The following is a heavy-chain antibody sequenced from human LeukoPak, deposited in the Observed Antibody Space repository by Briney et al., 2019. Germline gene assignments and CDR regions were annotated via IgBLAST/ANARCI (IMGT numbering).Heavy chain of an antibody. CDR3: VRHIGGTTSDY. V-gene: IGHV4-59*08. Sequence: SETLSLTCAVSGVSISSYYWSWVRQPPRKGLEWIGYAHYSGTTYNNSSLKSRVTMSVDTSKNQFSLKLTSVTAADTTVYYCVRHIGGTTSDYWGKGTLVTVSS. CDR2: AHYSGTT. J-gene: IGHJ4*02. CDR1: GVSISSYY. D-gene: IGHD1-7*01.